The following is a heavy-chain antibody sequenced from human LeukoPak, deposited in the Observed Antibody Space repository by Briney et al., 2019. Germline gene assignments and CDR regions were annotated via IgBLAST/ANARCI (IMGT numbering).Heavy chain of an antibody. CDR2: IYYSGST. CDR3: ARRRQGSYYYMDY. V-gene: IGHV4-39*01. Sequence: PSETLSLTCTVSGGSISSSSYYWGWIRQPPGKGLEWIGSIYYSGSTYYNPSLKSRVTISVDTSKNQFSLKLSSVTAADTAVYYCARRRQGSYYYMDYWGQGTLVTVSS. D-gene: IGHD1-26*01. CDR1: GGSISSSSYY. J-gene: IGHJ4*02.